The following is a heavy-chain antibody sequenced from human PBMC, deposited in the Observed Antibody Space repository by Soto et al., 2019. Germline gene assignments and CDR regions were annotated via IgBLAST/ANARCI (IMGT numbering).Heavy chain of an antibody. D-gene: IGHD3-10*01. CDR1: GYTFTSYA. CDR3: ASDLSPPLDYYGSGSYWGY. CDR2: INAGNGNT. J-gene: IGHJ4*02. V-gene: IGHV1-3*01. Sequence: ASVKVSCKASGYTFTSYAMHWVRQAPGQRLEWMGWINAGNGNTKYSQKFQGRVTITRDTSASTAYMELSSLRSEDTAVYYCASDLSPPLDYYGSGSYWGYWGQGTLVTVSA.